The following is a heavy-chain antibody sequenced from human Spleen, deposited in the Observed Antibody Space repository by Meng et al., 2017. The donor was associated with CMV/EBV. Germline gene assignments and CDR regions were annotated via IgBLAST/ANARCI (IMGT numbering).Heavy chain of an antibody. J-gene: IGHJ6*02. V-gene: IGHV4-39*07. CDR1: GGSISYSNYY. CDR3: AAEGEMGATIRDPHYGMDV. D-gene: IGHD5-12*01. Sequence: SETLSLTCTVSGGSISYSNYYWGWIRQPPGKGLEWIGSIFYSGRTHYNPSLKSRVTISVDTSKNQFSLRLTSVTAADTAVYYCAAEGEMGATIRDPHYGMDVWGQGTTVTVSS. CDR2: IFYSGRT.